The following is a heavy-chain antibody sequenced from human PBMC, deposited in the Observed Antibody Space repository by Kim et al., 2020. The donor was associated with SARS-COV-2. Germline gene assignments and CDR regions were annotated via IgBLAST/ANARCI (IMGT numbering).Heavy chain of an antibody. CDR3: AKDSDFWSGFYFDF. Sequence: ADSVKGRFTISRDNSKNTLYLQMDSLTVEDTAVYYCAKDSDFWSGFYFDFWGQGTLVTVSA. J-gene: IGHJ4*02. D-gene: IGHD3-3*01. V-gene: IGHV3-23*01.